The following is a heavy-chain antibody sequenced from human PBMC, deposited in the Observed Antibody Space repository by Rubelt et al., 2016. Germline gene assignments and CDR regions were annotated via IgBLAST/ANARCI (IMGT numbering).Heavy chain of an antibody. Sequence: GKGLVWVSRINSDGSTTSYADSVKGRFTISRDDAKNTLYLQMNSLRAEDTAVYYCARNLKDYDSSGLGGDWGQGTLVTVSS. V-gene: IGHV3-74*01. CDR3: ARNLKDYDSSGLGGD. J-gene: IGHJ4*02. D-gene: IGHD3-22*01. CDR2: INSDGSTT.